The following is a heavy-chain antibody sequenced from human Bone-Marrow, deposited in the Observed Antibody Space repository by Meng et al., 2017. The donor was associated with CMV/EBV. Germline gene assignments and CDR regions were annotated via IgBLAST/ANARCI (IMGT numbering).Heavy chain of an antibody. CDR1: GGTFSSYA. CDR3: ARKYVGIAAAESWFDP. D-gene: IGHD6-13*01. CDR2: IIPIFGTA. V-gene: IGHV1-69*05. J-gene: IGHJ5*02. Sequence: SVKVSCKASGGTFSSYAISWVRQAPGQGLEWMGGIIPIFGTANYAQKFQGRVTITTDESTSTAYMELSSLRSEDTAVYYCARKYVGIAAAESWFDPWGQGTLVTVSS.